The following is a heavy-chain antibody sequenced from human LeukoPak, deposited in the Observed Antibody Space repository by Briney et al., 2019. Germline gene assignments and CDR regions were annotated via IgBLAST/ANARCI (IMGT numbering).Heavy chain of an antibody. CDR1: GFTFSSYG. D-gene: IGHD3-9*01. Sequence: GGSLRLSCAASGFTFSSYGMHWVRQAPGKGLEWVAFIRYDGSNKYYADSVKGRFTISRDNSKNTLYLQMNSLRAEDTAVYYCAKPSYYDILTGYYPIDYWGQGTLVAVSS. CDR2: IRYDGSNK. CDR3: AKPSYYDILTGYYPIDY. V-gene: IGHV3-30*02. J-gene: IGHJ4*02.